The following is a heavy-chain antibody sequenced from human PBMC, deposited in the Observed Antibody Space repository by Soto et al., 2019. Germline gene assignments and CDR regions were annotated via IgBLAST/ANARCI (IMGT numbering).Heavy chain of an antibody. Sequence: GGSLRLSCAASGFTFSSYAMHWVRQAPGKGLEWVAVISYDGSNKYYADSVKGRFTISRDNSKNTLYLQMNSLRAEDTAVYYCSRDIQQWQNDDYYYGMDVWGQGTTVTVSS. V-gene: IGHV3-30-3*01. CDR2: ISYDGSNK. J-gene: IGHJ6*02. CDR1: GFTFSSYA. CDR3: SRDIQQWQNDDYYYGMDV. D-gene: IGHD6-19*01.